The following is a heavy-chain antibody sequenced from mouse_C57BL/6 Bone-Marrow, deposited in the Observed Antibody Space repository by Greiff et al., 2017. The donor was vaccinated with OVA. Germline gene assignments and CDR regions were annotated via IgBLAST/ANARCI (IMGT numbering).Heavy chain of an antibody. V-gene: IGHV1-64*01. J-gene: IGHJ2*01. CDR1: GYTFTSYW. CDR2: IHPNSGST. CDR3: ASRANYYFDD. D-gene: IGHD3-1*01. Sequence: QVQLQQPGAELVKPGASVKLSCKASGYTFTSYWMHWVKQRPGQGLEWIGMIHPNSGSTNYNEKFKSKATLTVDKSSSTAYMQLSSLTSEDSAVYYCASRANYYFDDWGQGTTLTVSS.